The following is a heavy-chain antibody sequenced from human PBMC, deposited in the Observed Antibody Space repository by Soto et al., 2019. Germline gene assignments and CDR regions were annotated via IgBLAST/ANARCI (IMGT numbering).Heavy chain of an antibody. Sequence: GGSLRLSCAASGFTFSHAWMSWVRQAPGKGLEWVSSISSSSSYIYYADSVKGRFTISRDNAKNSLYLQMNSLRAEDTAVYYCARDHSMDVWGQGTTVTVSS. J-gene: IGHJ6*02. CDR3: ARDHSMDV. CDR2: ISSSSSYI. V-gene: IGHV3-21*01. CDR1: GFTFSHAW.